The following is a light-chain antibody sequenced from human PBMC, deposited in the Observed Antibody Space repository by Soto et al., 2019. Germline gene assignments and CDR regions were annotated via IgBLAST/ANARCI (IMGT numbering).Light chain of an antibody. CDR1: QDISTH. V-gene: IGKV1-33*01. J-gene: IGKJ4*01. Sequence: DIQMTQSPSSLSASVGDRVTITCQASQDISTHLTWLQQKPGKAPKLLIYDVSILETGVPSRFSGSASGTHFTFSISSLQPEDIATYYCQQFDSLPLTFGGGTRVEIK. CDR2: DVS. CDR3: QQFDSLPLT.